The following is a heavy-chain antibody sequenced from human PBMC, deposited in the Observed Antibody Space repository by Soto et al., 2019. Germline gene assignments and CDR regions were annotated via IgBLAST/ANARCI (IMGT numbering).Heavy chain of an antibody. CDR3: AKDSGRDYDILTGHLVT. D-gene: IGHD3-9*01. CDR2: ISWNSGSI. J-gene: IGHJ5*02. CDR1: GFTFDDYA. Sequence: GGSLRLSCAASGFTFDDYAMHWVRQAPGKGLEWVSGISWNSGSIGYADSVKGRFTISRDNAKNSLYLQMNSLRAEDTALYYCAKDSGRDYDILTGHLVTWGQGTLVTVSS. V-gene: IGHV3-9*01.